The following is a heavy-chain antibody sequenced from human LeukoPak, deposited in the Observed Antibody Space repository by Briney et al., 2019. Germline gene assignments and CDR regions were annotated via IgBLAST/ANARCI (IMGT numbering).Heavy chain of an antibody. V-gene: IGHV1-18*01. CDR3: ARVTSDYGDY. CDR1: GYTFNSYG. J-gene: IGHJ4*02. D-gene: IGHD3-16*01. CDR2: IHTYNGNT. Sequence: ASVKVSCKSSGYTFNSYGITWVRQAPGQGLEWMGWIHTYNGNTNYAQKLQGRVTMTTDTSTSTAYMELRSLRSDDTAVYYCARVTSDYGDYWGQGTLVTVSS.